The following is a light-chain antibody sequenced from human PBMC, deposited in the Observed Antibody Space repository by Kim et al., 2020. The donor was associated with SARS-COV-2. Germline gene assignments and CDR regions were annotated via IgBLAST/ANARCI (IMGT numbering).Light chain of an antibody. CDR3: QQYNNWTRT. J-gene: IGKJ1*01. Sequence: VSTGERATLSCRASQRVSSQLAWYQQKPGQAPRLLIYGASTRATAIPARFSGSGSGTEFPLTIRSLQSEDFAVYYCQQYNNWTRTSGLGTKVDIK. V-gene: IGKV3-15*01. CDR2: GAS. CDR1: QRVSSQ.